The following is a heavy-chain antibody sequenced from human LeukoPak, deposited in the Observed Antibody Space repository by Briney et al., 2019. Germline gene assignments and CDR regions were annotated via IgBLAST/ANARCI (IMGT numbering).Heavy chain of an antibody. J-gene: IGHJ1*01. D-gene: IGHD5-12*01. CDR3: ATEMATIFPH. Sequence: SGTLSLTFTVSGGSISRYYWRWIRQPAGKGPEGIGRIYTCGSTYHNPSLHSRVTMSVETSKSQFSLKLSSVTAADTAVYYCATEMATIFPHWGQGTLVTVSS. CDR1: GGSISRYY. V-gene: IGHV4-4*07. CDR2: IYTCGST.